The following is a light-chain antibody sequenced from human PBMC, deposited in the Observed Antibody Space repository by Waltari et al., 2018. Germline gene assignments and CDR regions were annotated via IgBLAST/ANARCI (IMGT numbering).Light chain of an antibody. V-gene: IGLV2-23*02. J-gene: IGLJ2*01. CDR2: EVT. Sequence: QSALTQPASVSGSPGQSITISCTGTSSDVGSYNFVSWYQHHPGKAPKPIIYEVTKRPLGVSERFPGSKSDNTAFLTISGLQAEDEADYYCFSYAGSSTFKFGGGTILTVL. CDR1: SSDVGSYNF. CDR3: FSYAGSSTFK.